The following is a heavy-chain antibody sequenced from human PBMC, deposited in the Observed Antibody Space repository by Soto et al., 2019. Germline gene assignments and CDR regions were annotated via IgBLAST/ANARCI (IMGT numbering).Heavy chain of an antibody. J-gene: IGHJ4*02. Sequence: GASVKVSCKTSGFTFTTYYIHWVRQAPGQGLEWMGMIDPSGGSTTYAQKFQGRITMTSDMSTSTVYMELSSLRSEDTAVYYCARVPYDTTGYYAFWGQRTLVTVSS. V-gene: IGHV1-46*01. CDR3: ARVPYDTTGYYAF. CDR1: GFTFTTYY. CDR2: IDPSGGST. D-gene: IGHD3-22*01.